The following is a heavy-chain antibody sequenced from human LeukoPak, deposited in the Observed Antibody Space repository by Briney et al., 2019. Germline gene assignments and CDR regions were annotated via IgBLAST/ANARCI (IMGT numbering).Heavy chain of an antibody. CDR3: AREPARRGYSGYPDLDY. CDR1: GYTFTSYG. Sequence: ASVKVSCKASGYTFTSYGISWVRQAPGQGLEWMGWISAYNGNTNYAQKLQGRVTMTTDTSTSTAYMELRSLRSDDTAVYYCAREPARRGYSGYPDLDYWGQGTLVTVSS. V-gene: IGHV1-18*01. D-gene: IGHD5-12*01. J-gene: IGHJ4*02. CDR2: ISAYNGNT.